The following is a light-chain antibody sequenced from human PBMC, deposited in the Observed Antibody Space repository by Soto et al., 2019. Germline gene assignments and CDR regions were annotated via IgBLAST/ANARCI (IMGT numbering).Light chain of an antibody. CDR2: AAS. Sequence: DIQMTQSPSSLSASVGDTVTFTCRASQSISEYLNWYQQKPGKAPRLLIYAASNLDNGVPSRFSGSGSGTTFTLTISGLQSDDFASYYCQQAYSFPPTFGQGTNVEIK. CDR1: QSISEY. J-gene: IGKJ1*01. CDR3: QQAYSFPPT. V-gene: IGKV1-39*01.